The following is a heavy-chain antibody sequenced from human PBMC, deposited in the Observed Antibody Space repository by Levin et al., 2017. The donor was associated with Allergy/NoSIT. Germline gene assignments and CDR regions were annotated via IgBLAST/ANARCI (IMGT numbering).Heavy chain of an antibody. D-gene: IGHD3-3*01. Sequence: PGGSLRLSCAASGFTFSSYAMSWVRQAPGKGLEWVSAISGSGGSTYYADSVKGRFTISRDNSKNTLYLQMNSLRAEDTAVYYCAKELTIFGVVIHSYGMDVWGQGTTVTVSS. CDR1: GFTFSSYA. V-gene: IGHV3-23*01. J-gene: IGHJ6*02. CDR3: AKELTIFGVVIHSYGMDV. CDR2: ISGSGGST.